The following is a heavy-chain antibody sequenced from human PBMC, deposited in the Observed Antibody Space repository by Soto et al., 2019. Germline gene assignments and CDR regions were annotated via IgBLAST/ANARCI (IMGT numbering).Heavy chain of an antibody. J-gene: IGHJ6*02. Sequence: ASVKVSCKDSGYTFTGNYIHWVRQAPGQGLEGMGWVNPDNGGTTSAQKFQGRVTMTSDTSVTTAYMELNRLTSGDTAVYYCARAPRPPSGWLGFWEYGMDVWGQGTTVTVSS. CDR1: GYTFTGNY. CDR2: VNPDNGGT. CDR3: ARAPRPPSGWLGFWEYGMDV. D-gene: IGHD3-3*01. V-gene: IGHV1-2*02.